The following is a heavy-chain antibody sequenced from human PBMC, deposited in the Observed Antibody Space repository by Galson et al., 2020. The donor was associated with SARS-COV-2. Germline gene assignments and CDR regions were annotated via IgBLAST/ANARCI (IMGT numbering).Heavy chain of an antibody. D-gene: IGHD3-22*01. CDR3: ARHTRAIITMIVVAPGAFDI. CDR1: GGSTSSYY. J-gene: IGHJ3*02. V-gene: IGHV4-59*08. Sequence: SETLSLTCTVSGGSTSSYYWSWIRQPPGKGLEWIGYIYYSGSTNYNPSLKSRVTISVDTSKNQFSLKLSSVTAADTAVYYCARHTRAIITMIVVAPGAFDIWGQGTMVTVSS. CDR2: IYYSGST.